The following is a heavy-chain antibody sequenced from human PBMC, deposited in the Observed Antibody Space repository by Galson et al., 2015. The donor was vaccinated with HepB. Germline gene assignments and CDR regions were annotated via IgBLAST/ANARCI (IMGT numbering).Heavy chain of an antibody. CDR3: ARSARVMFGGVALMSGHNYFTY. Sequence: SVKVSCKASGYTFTDYIIHWVRQAPGQRLEWMGWINVGNGKTKYSENLQDRVTFTRDTSASTAYVEVSSLRSEDTALYYCARSARVMFGGVALMSGHNYFTYWGQGTLVTVSS. J-gene: IGHJ4*02. V-gene: IGHV1-3*01. CDR1: GYTFTDYI. D-gene: IGHD3-16*01. CDR2: INVGNGKT.